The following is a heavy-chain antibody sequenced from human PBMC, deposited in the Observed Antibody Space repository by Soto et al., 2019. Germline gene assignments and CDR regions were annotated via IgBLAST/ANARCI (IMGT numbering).Heavy chain of an antibody. D-gene: IGHD6-19*01. CDR2: IYYSGST. Sequence: QLLESGPGLVKPSETLSLTCTVSGGSISSSSYYWGWIRQPPGKGLEWIGSIYYSGSTYYNPSLKSRVTISVDTSKNQFSLKLSSVTAADTAVYYCARQGSSGWPYYYYGMDVWGQGTTVTVSS. J-gene: IGHJ6*02. V-gene: IGHV4-39*01. CDR3: ARQGSSGWPYYYYGMDV. CDR1: GGSISSSSYY.